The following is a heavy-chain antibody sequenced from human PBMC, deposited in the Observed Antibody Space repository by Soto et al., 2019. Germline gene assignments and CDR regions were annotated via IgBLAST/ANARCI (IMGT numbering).Heavy chain of an antibody. V-gene: IGHV1-2*04. J-gene: IGHJ6*03. D-gene: IGHD4-17*01. CDR2: INPNSGGT. CDR3: ARGYGDYYYYYMDV. CDR1: GYTFTGYY. Sequence: GASVKVSCKASGYTFTGYYMHRVRQAPGQGLEWMGWINPNSGGTNYAQKFQGWVTMTRDTSISTAYMELSRLRSDDTAVYYCARGYGDYYYYYMDVWGKGTTVTVSS.